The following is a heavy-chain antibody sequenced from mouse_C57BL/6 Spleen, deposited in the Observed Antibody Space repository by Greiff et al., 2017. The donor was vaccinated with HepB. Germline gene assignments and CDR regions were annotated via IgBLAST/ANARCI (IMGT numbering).Heavy chain of an antibody. V-gene: IGHV1-62-2*01. CDR1: GYTFTEYT. Sequence: QVQLKESGAELVKPGASVKLSCKASGYTFTEYTIHWVKQRSGQGLEWIGWFYPGSGSIKYNEKFKDKATLTADKSSSTVYMELSRLTSEDSAVYFCARHEYLSYGSPYYFDYWGQGTTLTVSS. J-gene: IGHJ2*01. D-gene: IGHD1-1*01. CDR3: ARHEYLSYGSPYYFDY. CDR2: FYPGSGSI.